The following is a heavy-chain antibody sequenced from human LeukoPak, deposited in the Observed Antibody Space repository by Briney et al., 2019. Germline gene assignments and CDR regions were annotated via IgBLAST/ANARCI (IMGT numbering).Heavy chain of an antibody. J-gene: IGHJ4*02. CDR1: GGSISGSNYH. D-gene: IGHD5-18*01. CDR3: APTYSYTGGGYDY. CDR2: INYWAHT. Sequence: SETLSLTCTVSGGSISGSNYHWGWIRQPPGKGLEWIGSINYWAHTYYNPSLESRVTISVDTSKNQFSLKVSSVTAADTALYYCAPTYSYTGGGYDYWGQGTLVTVSS. V-gene: IGHV4-39*01.